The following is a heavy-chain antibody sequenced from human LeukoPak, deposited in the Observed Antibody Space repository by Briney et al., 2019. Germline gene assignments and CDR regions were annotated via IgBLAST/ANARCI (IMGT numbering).Heavy chain of an antibody. CDR3: ARGGDCSSTSCYLPFDY. CDR2: ISYDGSNK. J-gene: IGHJ4*02. D-gene: IGHD2-2*03. Sequence: SGESLRLSCAASGFTFSDYAMHWVRQAPGKGLEWVAVISYDGSNKYYADSVKGRFTISRDNSKNTLYLQMNSLRTEDTAVYYCARGGDCSSTSCYLPFDYWGQGTLVTVSS. V-gene: IGHV3-30-3*01. CDR1: GFTFSDYA.